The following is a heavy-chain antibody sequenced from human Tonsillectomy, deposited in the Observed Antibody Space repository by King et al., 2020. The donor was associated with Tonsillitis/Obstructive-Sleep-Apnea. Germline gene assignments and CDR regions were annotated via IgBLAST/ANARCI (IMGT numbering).Heavy chain of an antibody. CDR2: ISGSGAST. D-gene: IGHD3-3*01. CDR3: AKLPYYDFGSGYHKEYFDC. J-gene: IGHJ4*02. CDR1: RFTFSSYA. Sequence: VQLVESGGGLVQPGTSLRLSCAASRFTFSSYAMSWVRQAPGKGLEWVSAISGSGASTYYADSVKGRFTISRDNSENTLYLQMNSLRAEDTSVYYCAKLPYYDFGSGYHKEYFDCWGQGTLVTVSS. V-gene: IGHV3-23*04.